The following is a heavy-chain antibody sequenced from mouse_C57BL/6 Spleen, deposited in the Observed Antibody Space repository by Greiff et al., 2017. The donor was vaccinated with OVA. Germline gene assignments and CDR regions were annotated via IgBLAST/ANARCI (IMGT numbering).Heavy chain of an antibody. Sequence: VQVVESGPELVKPGASVKLSCKASGYTFTSYDINWVKQRPGQGLEWIGWIYPRDGSTKYNEKFKGKATLTVDTSSSTAYMELHSLTSEDSAVYFCARDYGSSPRYFDVWGTGTTVTVSS. CDR3: ARDYGSSPRYFDV. CDR2: IYPRDGST. D-gene: IGHD1-1*01. CDR1: GYTFTSYD. J-gene: IGHJ1*03. V-gene: IGHV1-85*01.